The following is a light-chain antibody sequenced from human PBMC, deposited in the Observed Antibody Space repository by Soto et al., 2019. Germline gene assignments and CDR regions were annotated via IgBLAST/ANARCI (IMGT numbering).Light chain of an antibody. Sequence: QCVLTRPPSATGAPGQGVTISCSGGSSNIGTNAVNWYQQLPGTAPKLLIYNNNQRPSGVPDRFSGSKSGTSASLAISGLQSEDEADYYCAAWDDSLNGYVFGTGTKVTVL. J-gene: IGLJ1*01. V-gene: IGLV1-44*01. CDR1: SSNIGTNA. CDR3: AAWDDSLNGYV. CDR2: NNN.